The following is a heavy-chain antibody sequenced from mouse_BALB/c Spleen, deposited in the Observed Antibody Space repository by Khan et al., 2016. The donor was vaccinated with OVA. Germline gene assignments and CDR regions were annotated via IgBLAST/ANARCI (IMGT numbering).Heavy chain of an antibody. J-gene: IGHJ3*01. CDR3: ASHLTGAFAY. CDR2: IHSGGYYT. V-gene: IGHV5-6*01. Sequence: EVELVESGGDLMKPGGSLKLSCAASGFTFSTYGMSWVRQTPDKSLEWVATIHSGGYYTYYPDSVQGRFTVSRNNARNTLYLQMSSLKSEDTARYYCASHLTGAFAYWGQGTLVTVSA. D-gene: IGHD4-1*01. CDR1: GFTFSTYG.